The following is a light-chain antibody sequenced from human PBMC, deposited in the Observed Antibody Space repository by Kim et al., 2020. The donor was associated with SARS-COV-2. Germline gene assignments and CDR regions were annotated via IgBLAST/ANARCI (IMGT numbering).Light chain of an antibody. V-gene: IGLV3-1*01. CDR2: QDS. J-gene: IGLJ1*01. CDR1: KLGDKY. Sequence: SYELTQPPSVSVSPGQTASITCSGDKLGDKYACWYQQKPGQSSVLVIYQDSKRPSGIPERFSGSNSGNTATLIMSGTQAMDEADFYCQAWESSTYVFGTG. CDR3: QAWESSTYV.